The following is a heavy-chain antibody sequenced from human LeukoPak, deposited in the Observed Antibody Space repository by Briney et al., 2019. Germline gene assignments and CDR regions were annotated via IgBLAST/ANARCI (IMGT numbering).Heavy chain of an antibody. CDR3: AKDQSGDCYYDY. D-gene: IGHD2-21*02. J-gene: IGHJ4*02. Sequence: GRSLRLPCAASGFTFSSYGMHWVRQAPGKGLEWVAVIPYDGSNKYYADSVKGRFTISRDNSKNTLYLQMNSLRAEDTAVYYCAKDQSGDCYYDYWGQGTLVTVSS. V-gene: IGHV3-30*18. CDR1: GFTFSSYG. CDR2: IPYDGSNK.